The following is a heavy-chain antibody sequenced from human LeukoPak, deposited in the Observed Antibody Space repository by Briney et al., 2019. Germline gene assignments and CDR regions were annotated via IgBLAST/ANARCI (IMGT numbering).Heavy chain of an antibody. D-gene: IGHD2-2*01. Sequence: ASVKVSCKASGYTFTSYYMHWVRQAPGPGLEWMGIINPSGGSTSYAQKFQGRVTMTSDTSTSTVYMELSSLRSEDTAVYYCASDSTLIFSGYFDYWGQGTLVTVSS. CDR2: INPSGGST. CDR1: GYTFTSYY. V-gene: IGHV1-46*01. CDR3: ASDSTLIFSGYFDY. J-gene: IGHJ4*02.